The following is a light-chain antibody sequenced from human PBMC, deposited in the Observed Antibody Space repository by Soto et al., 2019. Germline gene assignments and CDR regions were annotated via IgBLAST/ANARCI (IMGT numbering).Light chain of an antibody. V-gene: IGKV1-33*01. CDR2: DAS. CDR3: QQYDKLPSFT. CDR1: QDISNY. Sequence: DIQMTQSPSSLSASVGDRVTITCQASQDISNYLNWYQQKPGKAPKLLIYDASNLETGVPSRFSGSGSGTDFPFTISSLQPEDIATYYCQQYDKLPSFTFVPGTKVDIK. J-gene: IGKJ3*01.